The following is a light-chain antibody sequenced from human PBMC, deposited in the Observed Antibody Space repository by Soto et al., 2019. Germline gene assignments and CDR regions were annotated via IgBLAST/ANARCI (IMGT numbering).Light chain of an antibody. V-gene: IGKV3-20*01. J-gene: IGKJ1*01. CDR2: GAS. CDR3: QQYGSPSRT. CDR1: PCVSSY. Sequence: EIVLTQSPGTLSLSPGERATLYCRASPCVSSYLAWYQQKPGQAPRLLIYGASSRATGIPDRFSGSGSGTDFTLTISRLEPEDFAVYYCQQYGSPSRTFGQGTEVEIK.